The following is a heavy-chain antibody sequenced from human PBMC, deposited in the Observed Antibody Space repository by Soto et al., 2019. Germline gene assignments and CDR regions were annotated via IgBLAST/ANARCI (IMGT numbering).Heavy chain of an antibody. CDR3: ARQRGQLRGRYFDY. CDR2: IDWDDDK. J-gene: IGHJ4*02. CDR1: GFSLSTSGMR. D-gene: IGHD1-26*01. Sequence: SGPTLVNPTQTLTLTCTFSGFSLSTSGMRVSWIRQPPGKALEWLARIDWDDDKFRTSLKTRLTISKDTSKNQVVLTMTNMDPADTARYYCARQRGQLRGRYFDYWGQGALVTVSS. V-gene: IGHV2-70*04.